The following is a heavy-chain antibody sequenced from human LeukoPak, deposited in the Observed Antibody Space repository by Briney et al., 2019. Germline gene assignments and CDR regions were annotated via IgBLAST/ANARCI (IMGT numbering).Heavy chain of an antibody. Sequence: GGSVRVSCKASGYTFTSYGMSWVRQAPGQGLEWMGWISAYNGNTNCAQNLQGSLTMTTDTSTSTAYMELRSLRSDDTAVYYCASEQLDDLWGQGTLVTVSS. CDR2: ISAYNGNT. CDR3: ASEQLDDL. D-gene: IGHD5-24*01. J-gene: IGHJ5*02. V-gene: IGHV1-18*01. CDR1: GYTFTSYG.